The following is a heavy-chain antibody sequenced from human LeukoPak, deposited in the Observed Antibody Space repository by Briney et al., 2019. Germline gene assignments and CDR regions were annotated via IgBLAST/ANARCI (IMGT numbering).Heavy chain of an antibody. V-gene: IGHV4-4*02. D-gene: IGHD1-1*01. CDR1: GDSISSSNW. CDR2: IYHSGST. J-gene: IGHJ3*02. Sequence: PSGTLSLTCAVSGDSISSSNWWSWVRQPPGKGLEWIGQIYHSGSTNYNPSLESRVTVSVDKSKNQFSLKLSSVTAADTAVYYCARYRRHSLDAFDIWGQGTMVTVSS. CDR3: ARYRRHSLDAFDI.